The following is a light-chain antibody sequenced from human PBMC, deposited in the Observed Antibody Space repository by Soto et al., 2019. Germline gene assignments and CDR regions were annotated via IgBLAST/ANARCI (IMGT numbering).Light chain of an antibody. Sequence: EIVLTQSPGTLSLSPGERATLSCRASQSVSSSYLAWYQQKPGQTPRLLFYGASSRATGIPDRFSGSRSGTAFTLTISRLEPEDFAVYYCQQYGSSPFTFGPGTKVDIK. J-gene: IGKJ3*01. V-gene: IGKV3-20*01. CDR2: GAS. CDR3: QQYGSSPFT. CDR1: QSVSSSY.